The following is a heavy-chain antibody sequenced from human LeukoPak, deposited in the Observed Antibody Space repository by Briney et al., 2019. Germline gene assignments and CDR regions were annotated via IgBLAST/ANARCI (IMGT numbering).Heavy chain of an antibody. J-gene: IGHJ4*02. CDR1: GFTFSSYS. D-gene: IGHD3-16*01. CDR3: ARDPWGGGYFDY. V-gene: IGHV3-21*03. Sequence: KTGGSLRLSCAASGFTFSSYSMNWVRQAPGKGLEWVSSISSSSYIYYADSVKGRFTISRDNAKNSLYLQMNSLRAEDTAVYYCARDPWGGGYFDYWGQGSLVTVSS. CDR2: ISSSSYI.